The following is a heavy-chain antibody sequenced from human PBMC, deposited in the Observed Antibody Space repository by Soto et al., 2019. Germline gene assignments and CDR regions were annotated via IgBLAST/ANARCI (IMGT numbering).Heavy chain of an antibody. V-gene: IGHV4-34*01. CDR3: ARVKRFLEWLENQRSYYYYMDV. CDR1: GGSFSGYY. CDR2: INHSGST. Sequence: SETLSLTCAVYGGSFSGYYWSWIRQSPGKGLEWIGEINHSGSTNYNPSLKSRVTISVDTSKNQFSLKLSSVTAADTAVYYCARVKRFLEWLENQRSYYYYMDVWGKGTTVTVSS. J-gene: IGHJ6*03. D-gene: IGHD3-3*01.